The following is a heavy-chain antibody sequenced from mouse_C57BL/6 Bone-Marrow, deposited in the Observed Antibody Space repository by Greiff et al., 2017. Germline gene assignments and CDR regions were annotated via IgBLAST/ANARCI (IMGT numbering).Heavy chain of an antibody. Sequence: EVKLVESEGGLVQPGSSMKLSCTASGFTFSDYYMAWVRQVPEKGLEWVANINYDGSSTYYLDSLKSRFIISRDNAKNILYLQMSSLKSEDTATYYCARVDGSTLYYAMDYWGQGTSVTVSS. V-gene: IGHV5-16*01. D-gene: IGHD1-1*01. J-gene: IGHJ4*01. CDR3: ARVDGSTLYYAMDY. CDR1: GFTFSDYY. CDR2: INYDGSST.